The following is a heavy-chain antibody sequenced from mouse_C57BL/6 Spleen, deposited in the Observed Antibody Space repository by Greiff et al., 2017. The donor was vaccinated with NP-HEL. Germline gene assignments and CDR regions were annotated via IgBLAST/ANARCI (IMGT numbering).Heavy chain of an antibody. CDR3: ARHGGLQDYFDY. J-gene: IGHJ2*01. Sequence: EVMLVESGGDLVKPGGSLKLSCAASGFTFSSYGMSWVRQTPDKRLEWVATISSGGSYTYYPDSVKGRFTISRDNAKNTLYLQMSSLKSEDTAMYYWARHGGLQDYFDYWGQGTTLTVSS. CDR1: GFTFSSYG. CDR2: ISSGGSYT. D-gene: IGHD2-4*01. V-gene: IGHV5-6*01.